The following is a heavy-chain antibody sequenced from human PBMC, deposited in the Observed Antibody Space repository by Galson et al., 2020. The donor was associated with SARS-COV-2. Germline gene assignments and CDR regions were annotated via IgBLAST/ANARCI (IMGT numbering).Heavy chain of an antibody. D-gene: IGHD6-13*01. CDR2: IYYSGST. J-gene: IGHJ5*02. Sequence: SETLSLTCTVSGGSISSYYWSWIRQPPGKGLEWIGYIYYSGSTNYNPSLKSRVTISVDTSKNQFSLKLSSVTAADTAVYYCARGSYGRRQLAEFDPWGQGTLVTVSS. CDR3: ARGSYGRRQLAEFDP. CDR1: GGSISSYY. V-gene: IGHV4-59*13.